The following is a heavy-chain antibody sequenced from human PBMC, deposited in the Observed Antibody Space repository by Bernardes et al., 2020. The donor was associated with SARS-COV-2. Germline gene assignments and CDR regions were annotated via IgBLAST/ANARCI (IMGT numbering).Heavy chain of an antibody. CDR2: INHSGST. CDR3: ARSKDTAMGILNYYFDS. J-gene: IGHJ4*02. D-gene: IGHD5-18*01. V-gene: IGHV4-34*01. CDR1: GGSFSDYY. Sequence: SETLSLTCAVYGGSFSDYYWSWIRQPPGKGLEWIGEINHSGSTNYNPSLKSRVTISLDTSKNQFSLKLSSVTAADTAVYYCARSKDTAMGILNYYFDSWGQGTLVTVSS.